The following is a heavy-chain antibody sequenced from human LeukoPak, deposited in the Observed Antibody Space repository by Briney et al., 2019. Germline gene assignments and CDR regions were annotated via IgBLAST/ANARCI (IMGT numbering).Heavy chain of an antibody. Sequence: GGSLRLSCAASGFMFVTYGMTWVRQAPGGGLEWIAYISSSGKTIYYADSVRGRFTVARDNARSSLYLDMNSLRVEDTAFYFCTRGGSVTTGPVDHWGQGTLVTVSS. CDR2: ISSSGKTI. CDR1: GFMFVTYG. D-gene: IGHD1-1*01. CDR3: TRGGSVTTGPVDH. J-gene: IGHJ4*02. V-gene: IGHV3-48*03.